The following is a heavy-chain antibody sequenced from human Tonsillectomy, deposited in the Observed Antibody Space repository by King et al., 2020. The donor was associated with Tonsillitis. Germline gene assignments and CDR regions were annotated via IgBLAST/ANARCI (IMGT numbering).Heavy chain of an antibody. Sequence: VQLQESGPGLVKPSETLSLTCAGSGYSISSGYYWGWIRQPPGKGLEWIGSIYQSGSTYYNPPLKSRVTISVDTSKNQFALKLSSVTAEDTAVYYCATVELRITMVRRVPGGRESSFDPWGQGTLVTVSS. J-gene: IGHJ5*02. CDR1: GYSISSGYY. V-gene: IGHV4-38-2*01. D-gene: IGHD3-10*01. CDR2: IYQSGST. CDR3: ATVELRITMVRRVPGGRESSFDP.